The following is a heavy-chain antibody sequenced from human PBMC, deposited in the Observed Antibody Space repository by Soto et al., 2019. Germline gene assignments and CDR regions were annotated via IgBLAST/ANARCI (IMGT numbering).Heavy chain of an antibody. V-gene: IGHV3-7*01. CDR3: ARDQSEGGDFWSGSRHYYYHSYGMEV. D-gene: IGHD3-3*01. Sequence: GGSLRRSCAAGGFTFSSYWMSWVRQAPGKGLEWVANIKQDVSEKYYVDSVKGRFTISRDNAKNSLYLQMNSLRAEDTAVYYCARDQSEGGDFWSGSRHYYYHSYGMEVWGQGTTVTAPS. CDR1: GFTFSSYW. J-gene: IGHJ6*02. CDR2: IKQDVSEK.